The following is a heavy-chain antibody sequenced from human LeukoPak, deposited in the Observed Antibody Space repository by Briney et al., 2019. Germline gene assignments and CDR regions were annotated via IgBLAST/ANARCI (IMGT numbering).Heavy chain of an antibody. D-gene: IGHD5-24*01. CDR1: GFTFSSYA. Sequence: TGGSPRLSCAASGFTFSSYAMNWVRQAPGKGLDWVAVISYDGSKKYYEDSVKGRFTISRDDSKNTLYLQMNSLRAEDTAVYYCARDRLEMTRRGPFDYWGQGTLVTVSS. J-gene: IGHJ4*02. V-gene: IGHV3-30*04. CDR3: ARDRLEMTRRGPFDY. CDR2: ISYDGSKK.